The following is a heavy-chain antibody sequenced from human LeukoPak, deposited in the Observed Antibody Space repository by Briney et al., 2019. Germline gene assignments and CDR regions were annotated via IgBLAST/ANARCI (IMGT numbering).Heavy chain of an antibody. Sequence: SETLSLTCTVSGGSISSYYWSWIRQPAGKGLEWIGRIYTSGSTYYNPSLKSRGTISVDTSKNQFSLKLSSVTAADTAVYYCARSLSHLPQNRLRFLGHYFDYWGQGTLVTVSS. CDR2: IYTSGST. CDR3: ARSLSHLPQNRLRFLGHYFDY. D-gene: IGHD3-3*01. J-gene: IGHJ4*02. V-gene: IGHV4-4*07. CDR1: GGSISSYY.